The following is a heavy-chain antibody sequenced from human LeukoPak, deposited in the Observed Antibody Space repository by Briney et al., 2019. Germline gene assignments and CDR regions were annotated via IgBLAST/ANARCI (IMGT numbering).Heavy chain of an antibody. D-gene: IGHD3-10*01. J-gene: IGHJ4*02. CDR3: ARHQRCRITMVRGVITADCYEGGFDY. V-gene: IGHV3-30*03. Sequence: PGRSLRLSCAASGFTFSRHGMHWVRQAPGKGLEWVAVISYDGSNKHYADSVKGRFTISRDNSKNTLYLQMNSLRAEDTAVYYCARHQRCRITMVRGVITADCYEGGFDYWGQGTLVTVSS. CDR2: ISYDGSNK. CDR1: GFTFSRHG.